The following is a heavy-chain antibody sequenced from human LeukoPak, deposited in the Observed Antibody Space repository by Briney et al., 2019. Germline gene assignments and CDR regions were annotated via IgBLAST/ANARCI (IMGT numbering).Heavy chain of an antibody. D-gene: IGHD6-6*01. Sequence: PSETLSLTCAVSGGSISSYYWSWIRQPAGKGLEWIGRIYTSWSTNYNPSLKSRVTMSVDTSKNQFSLKLSSVTAADPAVYYCAGRSSSANFDYWGQGTLVTVSS. CDR1: GGSISSYY. V-gene: IGHV4-4*07. CDR3: AGRSSSANFDY. J-gene: IGHJ4*02. CDR2: IYTSWST.